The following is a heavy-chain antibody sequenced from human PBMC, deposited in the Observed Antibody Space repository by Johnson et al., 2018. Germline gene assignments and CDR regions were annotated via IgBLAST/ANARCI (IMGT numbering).Heavy chain of an antibody. Sequence: VQLVESGGGVVQPGRSLRLSCAASGFTFNSYGMHWVRQAPGKGLEWVAVISYDGRNKYYADSVKGRFTISRDNSKNTLYLQMNSLRAKETAVYSCAKALNIEVAGVPPSDIWGQGTMVTVSS. V-gene: IGHV3-30*18. CDR2: ISYDGRNK. CDR1: GFTFNSYG. J-gene: IGHJ3*02. D-gene: IGHD6-19*01. CDR3: AKALNIEVAGVPPSDI.